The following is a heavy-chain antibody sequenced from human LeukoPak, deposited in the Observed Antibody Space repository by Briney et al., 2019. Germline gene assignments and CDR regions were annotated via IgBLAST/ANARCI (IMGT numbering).Heavy chain of an antibody. Sequence: SETLSLTCTVSGGSISSGGYSWSWIRQPPGKGLEWIGYIYYSGSTYYNPSLKSRVTISVDTSKNQFSLKLSSVTAADTAVYYCARGSRLGELLVPDLLDYWGQGTLVTVSS. D-gene: IGHD3-16*01. J-gene: IGHJ4*02. V-gene: IGHV4-30-4*07. CDR1: GGSISSGGYS. CDR2: IYYSGST. CDR3: ARGSRLGELLVPDLLDY.